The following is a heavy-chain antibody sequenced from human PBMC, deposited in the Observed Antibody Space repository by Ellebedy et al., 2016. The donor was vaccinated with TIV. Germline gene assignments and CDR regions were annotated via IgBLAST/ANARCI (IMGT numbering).Heavy chain of an antibody. CDR3: ASRSRSGLVAVGNDYYAMDV. Sequence: ASVKVSXXASGYTFTTFYMHWVRQAPGQGLEWIGIINPTGGSTTYAQKFQGRVTMTRDTSTSTVYMELSSLRSEDTAVDYCASRSRSGLVAVGNDYYAMDVWGQGTTVTVSS. J-gene: IGHJ6*02. CDR1: GYTFTTFY. CDR2: INPTGGST. D-gene: IGHD6-13*01. V-gene: IGHV1-46*01.